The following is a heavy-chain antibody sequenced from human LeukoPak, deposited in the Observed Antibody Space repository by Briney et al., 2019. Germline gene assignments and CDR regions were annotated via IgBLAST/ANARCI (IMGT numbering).Heavy chain of an antibody. Sequence: SETLSLTCAVYGGSFSGYYWSWIRQPPGKGLEWIGEINHSGSTNYNPSLKSRVTISVDTSKNQFSLKLSSVTAADTAVYYCARSAMSYDYVWGSYRYTDYWGQGTLVTVSS. CDR2: INHSGST. D-gene: IGHD3-16*02. V-gene: IGHV4-34*01. CDR1: GGSFSGYY. J-gene: IGHJ4*02. CDR3: ARSAMSYDYVWGSYRYTDY.